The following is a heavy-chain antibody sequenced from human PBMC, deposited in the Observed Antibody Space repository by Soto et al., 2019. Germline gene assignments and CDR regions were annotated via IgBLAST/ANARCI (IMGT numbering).Heavy chain of an antibody. Sequence: ASVKVSCKVSGYTLTELSMHWVRQAPGKGLEWMGGFDPEDGETIYAQKFQGRVTMTEDTSTDTAYMELSSLRSEDTAVYYCATDRPSGSKSSGNACGYWGQGTLVTVSS. J-gene: IGHJ4*02. CDR3: ATDRPSGSKSSGNACGY. CDR1: GYTLTELS. D-gene: IGHD3-10*01. CDR2: FDPEDGET. V-gene: IGHV1-24*01.